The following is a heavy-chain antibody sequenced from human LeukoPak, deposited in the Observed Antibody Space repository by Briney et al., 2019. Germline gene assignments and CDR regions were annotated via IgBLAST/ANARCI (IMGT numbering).Heavy chain of an antibody. CDR2: ISTYNDNT. J-gene: IGHJ4*02. D-gene: IGHD1-26*01. CDR1: GYTFTTHG. V-gene: IGHV1-18*01. CDR3: ARDYSGSSEIDY. Sequence: GASVKVSCKASGYTFTTHGISWVRQAPGQGLEWMGWISTYNDNTNYAQKFQGRVTMTTDTSTSTAYMELRSLRSDDTAVYYCARDYSGSSEIDYWGQGTLVTVSS.